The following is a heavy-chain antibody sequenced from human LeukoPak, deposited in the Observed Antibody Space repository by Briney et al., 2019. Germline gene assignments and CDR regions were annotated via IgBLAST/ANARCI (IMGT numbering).Heavy chain of an antibody. CDR1: GFIVSSNY. D-gene: IGHD1-26*01. J-gene: IGHJ3*02. CDR3: AREWELQDAFDI. Sequence: GESLRLSCAASGFIVSSNYMTWIRQAPGKGLEWVSVIYSDGKTYYADSVKGRFTISRDNSKNTLYLQMNSLRAEDTAVYYCAREWELQDAFDIWGQGTMVTVSS. V-gene: IGHV3-53*01. CDR2: IYSDGKT.